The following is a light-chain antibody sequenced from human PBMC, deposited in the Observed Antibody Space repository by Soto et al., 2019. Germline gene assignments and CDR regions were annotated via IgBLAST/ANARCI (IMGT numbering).Light chain of an antibody. CDR3: QQSYSTPIT. Sequence: DIQMTQSPSSLSASVGDRVTITCRASQTISSSLNWYQQKPGKAPKLLIYAASSLQSGVPSRFSGSGSGTDFTLTISSLQPEDFVTYYCQQSYSTPITFGQGTRLEI. V-gene: IGKV1-39*01. CDR1: QTISSS. J-gene: IGKJ5*01. CDR2: AAS.